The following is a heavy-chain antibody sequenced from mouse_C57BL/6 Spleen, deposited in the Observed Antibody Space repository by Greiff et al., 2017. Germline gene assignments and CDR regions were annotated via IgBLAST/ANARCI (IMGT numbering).Heavy chain of an antibody. V-gene: IGHV1-20*01. CDR2: INPYNGDT. D-gene: IGHD2-5*01. J-gene: IGHJ3*01. CDR1: GYSFTGYF. Sequence: EVQLQQSGPELVKPGDSVKISCKASGYSFTGYFMNWVMQSHGKSLEWIGRINPYNGDTFYNQKFKGKATLTVDKSSSTAHMELRSLTSEDSAVYYCARAYSNLAWFAYWGQGTLVTVSA. CDR3: ARAYSNLAWFAY.